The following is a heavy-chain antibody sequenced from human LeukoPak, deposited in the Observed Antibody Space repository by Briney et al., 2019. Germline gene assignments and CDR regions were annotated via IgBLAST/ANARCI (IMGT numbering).Heavy chain of an antibody. Sequence: SQTLSLTCIVSGGSISSGGDFWSWFRQHPGTGLEWIGYIYYNGFTYYNPSLKSRVTISVDTSKNQFSLEVSSVTAADTAVYYCARGGTWYYAFDYWGQGTLVTVSS. CDR3: ARGGTWYYAFDY. CDR1: GGSISSGGDF. D-gene: IGHD2-15*01. J-gene: IGHJ4*02. V-gene: IGHV4-31*03. CDR2: IYYNGFT.